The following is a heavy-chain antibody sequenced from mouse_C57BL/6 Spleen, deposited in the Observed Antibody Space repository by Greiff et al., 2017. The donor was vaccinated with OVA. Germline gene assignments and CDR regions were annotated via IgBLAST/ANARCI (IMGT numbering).Heavy chain of an antibody. V-gene: IGHV1-61*01. CDR2: IYPSDSET. J-gene: IGHJ2*01. Sequence: QVQLKQPGAELVRPGSSVKLSCKASGYTFTSYWMDWVKQRPGQGLEWIGNIYPSDSETHYNQKFKDKATLTVDKSSSTAYMQLSSLTSEDSAVYYCARDSSGYEDYWGQGTTLTVSS. CDR3: ARDSSGYEDY. D-gene: IGHD3-2*02. CDR1: GYTFTSYW.